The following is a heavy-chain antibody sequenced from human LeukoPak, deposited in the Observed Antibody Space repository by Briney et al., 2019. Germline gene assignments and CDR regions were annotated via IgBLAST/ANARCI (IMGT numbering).Heavy chain of an antibody. V-gene: IGHV3-23*01. Sequence: GGSLRLSCAASGFTFRSYAMSWVRQVPGKDLEWVSAITGSGVTTYYDDSVKVWFTIFRDNNENTLFLEMNSLRAEDTAVYYCAKDRSGNSGAFDDWGQGTLVTVSS. CDR2: ITGSGVTT. CDR1: GFTFRSYA. D-gene: IGHD6-19*01. CDR3: AKDRSGNSGAFDD. J-gene: IGHJ4*02.